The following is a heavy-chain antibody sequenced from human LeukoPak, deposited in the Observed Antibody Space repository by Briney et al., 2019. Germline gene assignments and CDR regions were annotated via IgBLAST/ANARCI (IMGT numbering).Heavy chain of an antibody. CDR3: AKARSGGDPTDAFDI. J-gene: IGHJ3*02. Sequence: GSLRLSCTASGFTFHDHTMHWVRQAPGKGLEWVSLISWDGNRPYYADSVKGRFTISRDNAKNSLYLQMNSLRAEDTAVYYCAKARSGGDPTDAFDIWGQGTMVTVSS. CDR2: ISWDGNRP. D-gene: IGHD2-21*01. V-gene: IGHV3-43*01. CDR1: GFTFHDHT.